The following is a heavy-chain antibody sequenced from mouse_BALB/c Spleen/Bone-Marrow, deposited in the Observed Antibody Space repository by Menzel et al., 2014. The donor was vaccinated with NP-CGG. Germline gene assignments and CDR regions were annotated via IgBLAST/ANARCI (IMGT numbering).Heavy chain of an antibody. Sequence: LQQPGSELVRPGASVKLSCKAFGYTFTSYWMHWVKQRPGQGLEWIGNIYPGSGSTNYDEKFKSKATLTVDTSSSTAYMQLSSLTSEDSAVYYCTPRLRYWGQGTTLTVSS. J-gene: IGHJ2*01. V-gene: IGHV1S22*01. CDR1: GYTFTSYW. CDR3: TPRLRY. CDR2: IYPGSGST. D-gene: IGHD1-2*01.